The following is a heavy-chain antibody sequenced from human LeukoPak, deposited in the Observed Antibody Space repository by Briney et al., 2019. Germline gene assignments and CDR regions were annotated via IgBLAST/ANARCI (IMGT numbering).Heavy chain of an antibody. CDR1: GYTFTELS. CDR3: ATSSLITMARSPFDY. CDR2: FDPENGET. V-gene: IGHV1-24*01. J-gene: IGHJ4*02. D-gene: IGHD3-10*01. Sequence: ASVKVSCKVSGYTFTELSINWVRQAPGKGLEWMGGFDPENGETIYAQKFQGRVTMTEDTSTDTAYMELSSLRSEDTAVYYCATSSLITMARSPFDYWGQGTLVTVS.